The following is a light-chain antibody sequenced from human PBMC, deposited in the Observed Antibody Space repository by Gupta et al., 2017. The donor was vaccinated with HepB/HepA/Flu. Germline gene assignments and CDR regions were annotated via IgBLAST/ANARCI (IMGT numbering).Light chain of an antibody. CDR3: QQTYSLPQA. J-gene: IGKJ1*01. Sequence: DIQMTQSPSSLSASVGDGVTITCRASQNVHTHLNWYHQKPGKPPKRLIYASSTLQSGVPSRFSGSASGTDFTLTINSLQPEDFGTDYCQQTYSLPQAFGKGTKV. CDR1: QNVHTH. CDR2: ASS. V-gene: IGKV1-39*01.